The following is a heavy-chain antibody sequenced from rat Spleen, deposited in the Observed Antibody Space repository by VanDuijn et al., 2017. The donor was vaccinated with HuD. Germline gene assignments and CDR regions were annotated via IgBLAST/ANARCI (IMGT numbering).Heavy chain of an antibody. CDR2: MWSDGST. Sequence: QVQLKESGPGLVQPSQTLSLTCTVSGFSLTSYHVHWVRQPPGKGLEWMGVMWSDGSTAYNSALKSRLSISRDTSKSQIFLKMNSLQTDDTAKYFCARQLYYGYNHFDYWGQGLMVTVSS. V-gene: IGHV2-32*01. J-gene: IGHJ2*01. D-gene: IGHD1-9*01. CDR3: ARQLYYGYNHFDY. CDR1: GFSLTSYH.